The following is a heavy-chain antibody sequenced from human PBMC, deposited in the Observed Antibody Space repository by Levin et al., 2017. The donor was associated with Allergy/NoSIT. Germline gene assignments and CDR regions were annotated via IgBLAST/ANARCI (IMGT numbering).Heavy chain of an antibody. Sequence: GESLKISCAASGFTFSSYAMHWVRQAPGKGLEWVAVISYDGSNKYYADSVKGRFTISRDNSKNTLYLQMNSLRAEDTAVYYCARDLGYCSSTSCYVQYFDYWGQGTLVTVSS. CDR2: ISYDGSNK. D-gene: IGHD2-2*01. CDR3: ARDLGYCSSTSCYVQYFDY. V-gene: IGHV3-30-3*01. CDR1: GFTFSSYA. J-gene: IGHJ4*02.